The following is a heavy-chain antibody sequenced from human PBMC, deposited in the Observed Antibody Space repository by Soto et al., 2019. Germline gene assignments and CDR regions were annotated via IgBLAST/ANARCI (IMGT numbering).Heavy chain of an antibody. J-gene: IGHJ4*02. D-gene: IGHD2-2*01. CDR2: IYYSGST. V-gene: IGHV4-31*03. CDR1: GGSISSGGYY. Sequence: PSETLSLTCTVSGGSISSGGYYWSWIRQHPGKGLEWIGYIYYSGSTYYNPSLKSRVTISVDTSKNQFSLKLSSVTAADTAVYYCASSRWDIVVVPAAYFDYWGQGTLVTVSS. CDR3: ASSRWDIVVVPAAYFDY.